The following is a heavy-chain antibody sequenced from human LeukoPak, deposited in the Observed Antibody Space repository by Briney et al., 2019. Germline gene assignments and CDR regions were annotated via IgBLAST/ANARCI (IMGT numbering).Heavy chain of an antibody. CDR2: ISGSGGST. J-gene: IGHJ3*02. D-gene: IGHD3-10*01. CDR1: GFTFSTYA. V-gene: IGHV3-23*01. CDR3: AKGLGQYYGSGDDAFDI. Sequence: GGSLRLSCAASGFTFSTYAMSLVRQAPGQGLEWVSAISGSGGSTYYADSVKGRFTISRDNSKNTLYLQMNSLRAEDTAVYYCAKGLGQYYGSGDDAFDIWGQGTMVTVSS.